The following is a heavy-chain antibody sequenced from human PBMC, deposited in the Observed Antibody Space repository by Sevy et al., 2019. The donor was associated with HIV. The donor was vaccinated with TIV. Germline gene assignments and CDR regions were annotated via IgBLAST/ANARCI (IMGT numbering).Heavy chain of an antibody. Sequence: GGSLRLSCAASGFSFSSYGMHWVRQAPGKGLEWMSYIQYDGSNKDYADSVKGRFTISRDNSKNTLYLQMNSLRVEDTAVFYCVNEDGGGGGDHWGQGTLVTVSS. D-gene: IGHD3-16*01. CDR1: GFSFSSYG. V-gene: IGHV3-30*02. CDR2: IQYDGSNK. CDR3: VNEDGGGGGDH. J-gene: IGHJ4*02.